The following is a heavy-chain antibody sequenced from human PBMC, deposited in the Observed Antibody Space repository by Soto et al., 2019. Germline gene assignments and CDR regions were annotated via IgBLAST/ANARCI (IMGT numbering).Heavy chain of an antibody. CDR3: ARDKKAHVLFFEY. CDR1: GFTFSGHW. CDR2: INQDESQK. D-gene: IGHD3-10*02. V-gene: IGHV3-7*01. J-gene: IGHJ4*02. Sequence: TGGSLRLSCAASGFTFSGHWMTWVRQAPGKGLEWVAHINQDESQKYYVDSVKGRFTISRDNAKNSLYLQMNSLRAEDTAVYYCARDKKAHVLFFEYRVQGSLVTGTS.